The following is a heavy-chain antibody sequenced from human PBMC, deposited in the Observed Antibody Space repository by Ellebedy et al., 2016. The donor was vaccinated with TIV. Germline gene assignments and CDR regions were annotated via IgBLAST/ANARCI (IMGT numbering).Heavy chain of an antibody. Sequence: GGSLRLXXAASGFTFSNAWMSWVRQAPGKGLEWVGRIKSKTDGGTIDYAAPVKGRFTISRDDSKNTLYLQMSSLKTEDTAVYYCTRNDHCSGGRCYSGYWGQGALVTVSS. CDR2: IKSKTDGGTI. J-gene: IGHJ4*02. CDR3: TRNDHCSGGRCYSGY. CDR1: GFTFSNAW. D-gene: IGHD2-15*01. V-gene: IGHV3-15*01.